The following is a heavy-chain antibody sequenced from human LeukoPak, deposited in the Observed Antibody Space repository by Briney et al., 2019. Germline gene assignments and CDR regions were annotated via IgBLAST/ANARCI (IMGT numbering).Heavy chain of an antibody. J-gene: IGHJ4*02. CDR3: AKSSIVVVPAYYYDSSGYYDY. CDR1: GFTFSSYG. D-gene: IGHD3-22*01. V-gene: IGHV3-30*02. Sequence: PGGSLRLSCAASGFTFSSYGMHWVRQAPGEGLEWVAFIRYDGSNKYYADSVKGRFTISRDNSKNTLYLQMNSLRAEDTAVYYCAKSSIVVVPAYYYDSSGYYDYWGQGTLVTVSS. CDR2: IRYDGSNK.